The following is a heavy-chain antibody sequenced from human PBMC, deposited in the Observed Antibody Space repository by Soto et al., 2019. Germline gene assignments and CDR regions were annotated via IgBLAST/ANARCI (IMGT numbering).Heavy chain of an antibody. CDR1: GFTFSSYS. J-gene: IGHJ6*02. D-gene: IGHD2-8*01. CDR2: ISSANAYI. V-gene: IGHV3-21*01. Sequence: EVQLVESGGGLVQPGESLRLSCVASGFTFSSYSVNWVRQAPGMGLEWVSSISSANAYIYYADSVKGRCTISRDNAKKSLFMQMRSLTAEDTAIYYCTRTIGVGLPGNGRGVWGQVTTVTVAS. CDR3: TRTIGVGLPGNGRGV.